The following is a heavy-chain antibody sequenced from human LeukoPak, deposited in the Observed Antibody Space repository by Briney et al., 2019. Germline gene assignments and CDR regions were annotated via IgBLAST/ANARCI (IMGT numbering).Heavy chain of an antibody. D-gene: IGHD3-3*01. CDR1: GFTLSSYG. Sequence: PGGSLRLSCAASGFTLSSYGMHWVRQAPGKGLEWVAFIRYDGSNKYYADSVKGRFTISRDNSKNTLYLQMNSLRAEDTAVYYCAKDRAIYDFWSYGIDYWGQGTLVTVSS. J-gene: IGHJ4*02. V-gene: IGHV3-30*02. CDR2: IRYDGSNK. CDR3: AKDRAIYDFWSYGIDY.